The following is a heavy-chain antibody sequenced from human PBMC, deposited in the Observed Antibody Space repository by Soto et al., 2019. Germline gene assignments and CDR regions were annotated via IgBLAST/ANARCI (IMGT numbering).Heavy chain of an antibody. D-gene: IGHD5-12*01. Sequence: GESLKISCKGSGYSFTSYWIGWVRQMPGKGLEWMGIIYPGDSDTRYSPSFQGQVTISADKSISTAYLQWSSLKASDTAMYYCARDERDGYNFYYGMDVWGQGTTVTVS. CDR3: ARDERDGYNFYYGMDV. CDR2: IYPGDSDT. CDR1: GYSFTSYW. V-gene: IGHV5-51*01. J-gene: IGHJ6*02.